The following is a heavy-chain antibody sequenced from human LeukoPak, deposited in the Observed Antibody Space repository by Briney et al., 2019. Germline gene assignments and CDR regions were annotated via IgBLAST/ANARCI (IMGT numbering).Heavy chain of an antibody. CDR2: MNPNSGNT. D-gene: IGHD3-9*01. Sequence: ASAKVSCKASGYTFTSYDINWVRQATGQGLEWMGWMNPNSGNTGYAQKFQGRVTMTRNTSISTAYMELSSLRSEDTAVYYCARDTYYDILTGTRGFDPWGQGTLVTVSS. J-gene: IGHJ5*02. CDR3: ARDTYYDILTGTRGFDP. CDR1: GYTFTSYD. V-gene: IGHV1-8*01.